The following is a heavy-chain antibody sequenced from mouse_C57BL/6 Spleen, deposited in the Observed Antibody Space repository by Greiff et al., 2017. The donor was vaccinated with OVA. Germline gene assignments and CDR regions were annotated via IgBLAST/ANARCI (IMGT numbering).Heavy chain of an antibody. D-gene: IGHD1-1*01. Sequence: QVQLQQSGAELVRPGTSVKMSCKASGYTFTNYWIGWAKQRPGHGLEWIGDIYPGGGYTNYNEKFKGKATLTADKSSSTAYMQFSSLTSEDSAIYYCARGGDYYGSSYVDYWGQGTTLTVSS. V-gene: IGHV1-63*01. CDR1: GYTFTNYW. CDR3: ARGGDYYGSSYVDY. J-gene: IGHJ2*01. CDR2: IYPGGGYT.